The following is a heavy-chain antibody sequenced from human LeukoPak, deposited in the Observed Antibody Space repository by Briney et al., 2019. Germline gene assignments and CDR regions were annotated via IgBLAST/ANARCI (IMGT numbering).Heavy chain of an antibody. CDR3: ARDLKIAARPFDY. J-gene: IGHJ4*02. CDR1: GFTFSSYD. V-gene: IGHV3-48*01. CDR2: ISASNTI. D-gene: IGHD6-6*01. Sequence: PGGSLRLSCVASGFTFSSYDINWVRQAPGKGLEWVSYISASNTIYYADSVRGRFTISRDNAKNSLYLQMNSLRAEDTAVYYCARDLKIAARPFDYWGQGTLVTVSS.